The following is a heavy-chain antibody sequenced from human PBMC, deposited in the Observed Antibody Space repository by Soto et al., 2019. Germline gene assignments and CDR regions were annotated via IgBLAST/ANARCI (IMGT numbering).Heavy chain of an antibody. J-gene: IGHJ4*02. Sequence: GESLKISCKRSGYSFAGYWMTWVRQKPGKGLEWMGRIDPSDSQTYYSPSFRGHVTISVTKSITTVFLQWSSLRAPDTAMYYCARQIYDSDTGPNFQYYFDSWGQGTPVTVSS. CDR3: ARQIYDSDTGPNFQYYFDS. V-gene: IGHV5-10-1*01. CDR1: GYSFAGYW. CDR2: IDPSDSQT. D-gene: IGHD3-22*01.